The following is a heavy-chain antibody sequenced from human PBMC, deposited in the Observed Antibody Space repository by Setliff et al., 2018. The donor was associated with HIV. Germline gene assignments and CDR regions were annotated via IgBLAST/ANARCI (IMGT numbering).Heavy chain of an antibody. V-gene: IGHV1-18*01. D-gene: IGHD2-8*01. CDR3: AREKYGDKFDY. J-gene: IGHJ4*02. CDR1: GCTFTSYG. Sequence: ASVKVSCKASGCTFTSYGISWVRQAPGQGLEWMGWIGTYSGNTDYAQSVQGRVTMTRDTSTGTVYMDLRSLRSDDTAMYYCAREKYGDKFDYWGQGTLVTVSS. CDR2: IGTYSGNT.